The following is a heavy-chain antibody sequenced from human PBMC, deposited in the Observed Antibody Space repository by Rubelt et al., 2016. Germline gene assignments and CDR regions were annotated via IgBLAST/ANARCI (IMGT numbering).Heavy chain of an antibody. J-gene: IGHJ3*02. CDR3: ARRPRQDDAFDI. D-gene: IGHD6-6*01. CDR2: ISDSGTTI. V-gene: IGHV3-48*03. Sequence: GGSLRLSCAASGFTFSGYEMNWVRQAPGKGLEWVSYISDSGTTIYYADSVKGRFTISRDNAKNSLYLQMDSLRAEDTAGYYCARRPRQDDAFDIWGQGTLVTVSS. CDR1: GFTFSGYE.